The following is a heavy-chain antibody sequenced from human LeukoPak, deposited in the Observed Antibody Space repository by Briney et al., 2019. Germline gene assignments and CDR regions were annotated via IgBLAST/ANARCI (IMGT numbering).Heavy chain of an antibody. CDR3: ARDSPLGYCSSTSCSNPRYYYYYGMDV. D-gene: IGHD2-2*01. J-gene: IGHJ6*02. CDR2: ISSSSSTI. Sequence: GGSLRLSCAASGFTFSSYSMNWVRQAPGKGLEWVSYISSSSSTIYYADSVKGRFTISRDNAKNSLYLQMNSLRDEDTAVYYCARDSPLGYCSSTSCSNPRYYYYYGMDVWGQGTTVTVSS. CDR1: GFTFSSYS. V-gene: IGHV3-48*02.